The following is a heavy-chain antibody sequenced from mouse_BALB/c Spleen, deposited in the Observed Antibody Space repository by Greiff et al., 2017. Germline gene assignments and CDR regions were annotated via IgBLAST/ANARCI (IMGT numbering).Heavy chain of an antibody. J-gene: IGHJ4*01. CDR3: ARGYGNYAMDY. D-gene: IGHD2-10*02. Sequence: QVQLQQSGPELVRPGVSVTISCKGSSYTFTDYAMHWVKQSHAKSLEWIGVISTYYGNTNYNQKFKGKATMTVDKSSSTAYMELARLTSEDSAVYYCARGYGNYAMDYWGQGTSVTVSS. CDR2: ISTYYGNT. CDR1: SYTFTDYA. V-gene: IGHV1-67*01.